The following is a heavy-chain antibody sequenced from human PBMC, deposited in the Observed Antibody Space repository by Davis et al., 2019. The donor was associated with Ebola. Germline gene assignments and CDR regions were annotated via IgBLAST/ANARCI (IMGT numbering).Heavy chain of an antibody. CDR1: GGSFSGYY. V-gene: IGHV4-34*01. Sequence: SETLSLTCAVYGGSFSGYYWSWIRQPPGKGLEWIGEINHSGSTNYNPSLKSRVTISVDTSKNQFSLKLSSVTAADTAVYYCARSPGHYYDSSGYYSLYYFDYWGQGTLVTVSS. J-gene: IGHJ4*02. D-gene: IGHD3-22*01. CDR2: INHSGST. CDR3: ARSPGHYYDSSGYYSLYYFDY.